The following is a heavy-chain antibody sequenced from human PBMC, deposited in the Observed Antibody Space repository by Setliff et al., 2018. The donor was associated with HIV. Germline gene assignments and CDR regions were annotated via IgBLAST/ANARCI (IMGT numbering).Heavy chain of an antibody. V-gene: IGHV4-4*02. D-gene: IGHD6-13*01. Sequence: PSETLSLTCTVSGGSISSSNWGSWVRQPPGKGLEWIGEIYHSGSTNYNPSLKSRVTISVDKSKNQFSLKLSSVTAADTAVYYCARDLKQLAPYYYYYYGMDVWGQGTTVTVSS. CDR3: ARDLKQLAPYYYYYYGMDV. CDR2: IYHSGST. J-gene: IGHJ6*02. CDR1: GGSISSSNW.